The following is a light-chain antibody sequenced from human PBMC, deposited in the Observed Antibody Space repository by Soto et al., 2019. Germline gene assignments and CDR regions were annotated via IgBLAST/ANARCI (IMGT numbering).Light chain of an antibody. CDR2: LSSDGSH. Sequence: QLVLTQSPSASASLGASVKLTCTLSSGHSSYAIAWHQQQPEKGPRYLMKLSSDGSHSKGDGIPDRFSGSSSGAERYLTISSLQSEDEADSYCQTLDTGARVVFGGGTQLTVL. CDR3: QTLDTGARVV. V-gene: IGLV4-69*01. CDR1: SGHSSYA. J-gene: IGLJ2*01.